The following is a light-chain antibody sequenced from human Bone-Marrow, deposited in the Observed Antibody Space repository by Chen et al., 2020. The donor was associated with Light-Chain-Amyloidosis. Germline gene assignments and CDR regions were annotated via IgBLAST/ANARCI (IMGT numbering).Light chain of an antibody. CDR2: DVS. CDR3: SSYTSSSTLV. Sequence: QSPLTQPASVSGSPGQSITISCPGTSSDVGAYNYVSWYQQHPGKVPKVMIYDVSNRPSGVSNRFSGSKSGNTASLSISGLQAEDEAHYYCSSYTSSSTLVFGGGTKLTVL. J-gene: IGLJ2*01. V-gene: IGLV2-14*03. CDR1: SSDVGAYNY.